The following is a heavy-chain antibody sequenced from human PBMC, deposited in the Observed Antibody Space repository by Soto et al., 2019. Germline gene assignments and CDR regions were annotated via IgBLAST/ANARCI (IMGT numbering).Heavy chain of an antibody. J-gene: IGHJ6*02. V-gene: IGHV3-30-3*01. CDR1: GFTFRNYA. D-gene: IGHD3-16*01. CDR2: ISYDGDNK. CDR3: ARPWGQLSTYYYGMDT. Sequence: QVQLVESGGGVVQPGRSLTLSCAASGFTFRNYAMHWVCQAPGKGLEWVATISYDGDNKYYTDSVKGPFTISRDNSKNTLYLQMNSLRPEDTAVYYCARPWGQLSTYYYGMDTWGQGTTVTVSS.